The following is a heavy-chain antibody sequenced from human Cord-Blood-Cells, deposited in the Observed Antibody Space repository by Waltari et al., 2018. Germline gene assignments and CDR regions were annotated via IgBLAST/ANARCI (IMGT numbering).Heavy chain of an antibody. D-gene: IGHD2-8*01. Sequence: EVQLVESGGGLVQPGFTVSSNYMSWVRQAPGKGLEWVSVIYSGGSTYYSDSVKGRFTIARHNSKNTLYLQMNSLRAEDTAVYYCARTAGVSYYYCMDVWGQGTTVTVSS. CDR3: ARTAGVSYYYCMDV. CDR2: IYSGGST. J-gene: IGHJ6*02. V-gene: IGHV3-53*04. CDR1: FTVSSNY.